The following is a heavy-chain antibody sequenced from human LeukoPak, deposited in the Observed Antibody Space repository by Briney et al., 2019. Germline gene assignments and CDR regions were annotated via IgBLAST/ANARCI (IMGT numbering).Heavy chain of an antibody. CDR3: ARDMDGRFHGMDV. CDR2: ISSRSSYI. Sequence: GGSLRLSCAVSGFTVSSNYMSWVRQAPGKGLEWVSSISSRSSYIFYADSAKGRFTISRDNAQNSLFLQMNSVRAEDTATYYCARDMDGRFHGMDVWGQGTTVTVSS. D-gene: IGHD3-3*01. J-gene: IGHJ6*02. CDR1: GFTVSSNY. V-gene: IGHV3-21*01.